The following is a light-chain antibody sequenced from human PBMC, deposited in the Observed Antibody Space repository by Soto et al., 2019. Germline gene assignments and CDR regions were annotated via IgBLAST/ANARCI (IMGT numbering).Light chain of an antibody. V-gene: IGKV3-15*01. CDR1: QSVGSN. J-gene: IGKJ1*01. CDR2: GAS. CDR3: QQYNNWPPERT. Sequence: EIVMTQSPATLSVSPGDRAALSCRASQSVGSNLAWYPQKPGQAPRLLIYGASTRDTGIPARFSGSGSGTEFTLTISSLQSEDFAIYFCQQYNNWPPERTFGHGNKVEIK.